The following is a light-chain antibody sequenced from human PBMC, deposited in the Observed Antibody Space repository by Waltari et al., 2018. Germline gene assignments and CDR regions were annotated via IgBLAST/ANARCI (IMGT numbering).Light chain of an antibody. J-gene: IGKJ4*01. Sequence: DIQMTQSPSTLPASVGDRNTLTCRASQSISDWLAWYQQKPGKAPKVLIYKAFTLESGVPSRFSGSGFGTEFTLTISSLQPDDFATYYCQQYNTFSVTFGGGTKVEIK. CDR2: KAF. V-gene: IGKV1-5*03. CDR1: QSISDW. CDR3: QQYNTFSVT.